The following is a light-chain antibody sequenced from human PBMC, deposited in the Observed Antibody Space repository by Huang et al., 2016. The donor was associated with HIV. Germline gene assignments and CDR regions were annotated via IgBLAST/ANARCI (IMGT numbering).Light chain of an antibody. CDR2: DAS. CDR3: HQYKNWPPYT. CDR1: QSVGTN. J-gene: IGKJ2*01. Sequence: EIVMTQSPATLSVSPGERAIVSCRASQSVGTNLAWYQQKVGQAPRLLIYDASTRATSIPARFSGSGSGTEFTLTITSLQSDDFAVYYCHQYKNWPPYTFGQGTKLEIK. V-gene: IGKV3-15*01.